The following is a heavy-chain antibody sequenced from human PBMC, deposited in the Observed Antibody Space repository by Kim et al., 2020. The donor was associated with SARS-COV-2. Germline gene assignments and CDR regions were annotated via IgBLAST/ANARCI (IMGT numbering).Heavy chain of an antibody. D-gene: IGHD4-17*01. CDR1: GFRVSDYG. V-gene: IGHV3-30*18. CDR2: ISYHGRDK. CDR3: TKVVGHGDNFAFDI. J-gene: IGHJ3*02. Sequence: GGSLRLSCAASGFRVSDYGMHWVRQAPGKGLEWVAVISYHGRDKDYEDSVKGRFTVSKDRSKNTVYLEMNSLRPDDTAVYYCTKVVGHGDNFAFDIWGQGTMVTVSS.